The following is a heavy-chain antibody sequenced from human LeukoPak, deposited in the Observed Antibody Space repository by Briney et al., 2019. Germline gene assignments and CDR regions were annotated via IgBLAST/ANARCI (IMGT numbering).Heavy chain of an antibody. CDR1: GGSITSSAFH. V-gene: IGHV4-39*01. CDR3: ARQGASIFGTVGYYYYMDV. D-gene: IGHD3-3*01. Sequence: SETLSLTCTVPGGSITSSAFHWGWIRQSPGKGLEWVGTIFYNESTNYNPSLKSRLTISVDMSKNQFYVKLTSVTAADTTVYYCARQGASIFGTVGYYYYMDVWGKGTTVTVSS. J-gene: IGHJ6*03. CDR2: IFYNEST.